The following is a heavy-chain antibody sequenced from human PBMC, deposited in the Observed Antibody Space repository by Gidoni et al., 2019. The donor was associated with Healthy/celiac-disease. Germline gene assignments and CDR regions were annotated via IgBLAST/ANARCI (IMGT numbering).Heavy chain of an antibody. J-gene: IGHJ1*01. CDR2: ISYDGSNK. Sequence: QVQLVESGGGVVQPGSSLRLSCSASGFTFSSYGLHWVRQAPGKGLEWVAVISYDGSNKDYADSVKGRFTISRDNSKNTLYLQMNSLRAEDTAVYYCAKGSYYYDSSGYYITEYFQHWGQGTLVTVSS. CDR1: GFTFSSYG. CDR3: AKGSYYYDSSGYYITEYFQH. V-gene: IGHV3-30*18. D-gene: IGHD3-22*01.